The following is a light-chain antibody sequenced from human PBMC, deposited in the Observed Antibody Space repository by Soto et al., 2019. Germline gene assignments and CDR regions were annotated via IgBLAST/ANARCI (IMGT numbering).Light chain of an antibody. J-gene: IGKJ4*01. CDR3: QQYDNLPLT. CDR2: DAS. Sequence: DIQMTQSPSSLSASVGDRVTITCQASQDISNYLNWYQQKPGKAPKLLIYDASNLETGVPSRFSGSGSGTDFTFTTSSLQPEDIATYYCQQYDNLPLTFGGGTKVETK. CDR1: QDISNY. V-gene: IGKV1-33*01.